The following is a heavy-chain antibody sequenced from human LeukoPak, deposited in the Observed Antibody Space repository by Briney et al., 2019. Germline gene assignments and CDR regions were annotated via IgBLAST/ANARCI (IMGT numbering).Heavy chain of an antibody. D-gene: IGHD2-8*02. Sequence: SETLSLTCTVSGGSISSGGYYWSWIRQHPGKGLEWIGYIYYSGSTYYNPSLESRVTISVDTSKNQFSLKLSSVTAADTAVYYCARDDTVYGMDVWGQGTTVTVSS. J-gene: IGHJ6*02. CDR1: GGSISSGGYY. V-gene: IGHV4-31*03. CDR2: IYYSGST. CDR3: ARDDTVYGMDV.